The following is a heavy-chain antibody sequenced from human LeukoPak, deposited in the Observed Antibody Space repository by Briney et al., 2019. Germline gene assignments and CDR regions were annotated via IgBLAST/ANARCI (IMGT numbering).Heavy chain of an antibody. V-gene: IGHV1-18*01. CDR3: ARPYCSGTSCYNSYFDY. CDR2: ISAYNGNT. CDR1: GYTFTSYG. J-gene: IGHJ4*02. Sequence: ASVKVSCKASGYTFTSYGISWVRQAPGQGLEWMGWISAYNGNTNYAQKLQGRVAMTTDTSTSTAYMELRSLRSDDTAVYYCARPYCSGTSCYNSYFDYWGQGTLVTVSS. D-gene: IGHD2-2*02.